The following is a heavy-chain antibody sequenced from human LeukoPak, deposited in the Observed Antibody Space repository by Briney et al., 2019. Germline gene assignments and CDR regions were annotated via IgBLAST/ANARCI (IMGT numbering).Heavy chain of an antibody. CDR1: GVNFDDYA. J-gene: IGHJ5*01. CDR3: ARIGHDLYQAFDS. CDR2: LNWDSRSM. V-gene: IGHV3-9*01. Sequence: GGSLRLSCAASGVNFDDYAMHWVRQSPGTGLEWVAGLNWDSRSMAYADSVRGRFTISRDNAKNSVFLQMNSLGAEDTALYYCARIGHDLYQAFDSWGHGTLITVSS. D-gene: IGHD2-2*01.